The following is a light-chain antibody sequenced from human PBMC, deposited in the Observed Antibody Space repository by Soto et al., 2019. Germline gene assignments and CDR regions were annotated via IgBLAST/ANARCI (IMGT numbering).Light chain of an antibody. V-gene: IGKV1-5*01. CDR3: QQYNSYQWT. Sequence: DIQMTQSPSTLSGSVGDRVTMTCRASQTISSWLAWYQKKPGKAPKLLIYDASSLESGVPSRFSGSGSGTEFTLTISSLQPDDFATYYCQQYNSYQWTFGQGTKVDI. J-gene: IGKJ1*01. CDR2: DAS. CDR1: QTISSW.